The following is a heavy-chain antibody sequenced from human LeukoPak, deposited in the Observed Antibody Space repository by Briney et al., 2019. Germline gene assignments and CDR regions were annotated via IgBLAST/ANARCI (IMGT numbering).Heavy chain of an antibody. Sequence: GRSLRLSCAVWGFNFDDYAMHGVRHAPGRGLEGVSGINWKTGNGIYADSVKGRFTISRDTAKNSLYLQMSSLRAEDTALYYCTRRAARWQFDLWGRGTLLTVSS. D-gene: IGHD5-24*01. CDR1: GFNFDDYA. V-gene: IGHV3-9*01. CDR2: INWKTGNG. CDR3: TRRAARWQFDL. J-gene: IGHJ2*01.